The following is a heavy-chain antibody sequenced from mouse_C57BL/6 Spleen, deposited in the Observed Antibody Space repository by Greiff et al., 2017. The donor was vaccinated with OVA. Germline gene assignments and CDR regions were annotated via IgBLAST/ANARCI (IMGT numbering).Heavy chain of an antibody. CDR2: IDPENGDT. J-gene: IGHJ2*01. V-gene: IGHV14-4*01. CDR3: TTESPSYGSNYYFDY. D-gene: IGHD1-1*01. Sequence: EVKLMESGAELVRPGASVKLSCTASGFNIKDDYMHWVKQRPEQGLEWIGWIDPENGDTEYASKFQGKATITADTSSNTAYLQLSSLTSEDTAVYYCTTESPSYGSNYYFDYWGQGTTLTVSS. CDR1: GFNIKDDY.